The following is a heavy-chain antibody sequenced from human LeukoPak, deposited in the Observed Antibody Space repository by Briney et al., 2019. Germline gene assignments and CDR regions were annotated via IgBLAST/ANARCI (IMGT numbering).Heavy chain of an antibody. CDR2: IYTSGST. CDR3: ARENYDILTGYYTFDY. J-gene: IGHJ4*02. V-gene: IGHV4-4*07. D-gene: IGHD3-9*01. Sequence: SETLSLTCTVSGGSISSYYWSWIRQPAGKGLEWIGRIYTSGSTNYNPSLKSRVTMSVDTSKNQFPLKLSSVTAADTAVYYCARENYDILTGYYTFDYWGQGTLVTVSS. CDR1: GGSISSYY.